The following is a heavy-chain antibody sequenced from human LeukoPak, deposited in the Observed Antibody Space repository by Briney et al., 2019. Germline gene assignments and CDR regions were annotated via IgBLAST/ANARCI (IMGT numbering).Heavy chain of an antibody. J-gene: IGHJ5*02. V-gene: IGHV1-46*01. D-gene: IGHD3-9*01. CDR3: ARDRSRTLLRYFDWPLNNWFDP. CDR1: GYTFTSYY. Sequence: ASVKISCKAFGYTFTSYYMHGVRQAPRQGLEWMGIINPSGGSTSYAQKFQGRVTMTRDMSTSTVYMELSSLRSEDTAVYYCARDRSRTLLRYFDWPLNNWFDPWGQGTLVTVSS. CDR2: INPSGGST.